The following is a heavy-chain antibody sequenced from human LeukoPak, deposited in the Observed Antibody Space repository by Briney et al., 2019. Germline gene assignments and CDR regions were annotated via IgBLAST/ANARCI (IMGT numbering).Heavy chain of an antibody. D-gene: IGHD5-18*01. J-gene: IGHJ4*02. CDR1: GFTFSSYA. V-gene: IGHV3-30-3*01. Sequence: GGSLRLSCAASGFTFSSYAMHWVRQAPGKGLEWVAVISYDGSNKYYADSVKGRFTISRDNSKNTLYLQMNSLRAEDTAVYYCAKGRLTAIEGYHFDYWGQGTLVTVSS. CDR3: AKGRLTAIEGYHFDY. CDR2: ISYDGSNK.